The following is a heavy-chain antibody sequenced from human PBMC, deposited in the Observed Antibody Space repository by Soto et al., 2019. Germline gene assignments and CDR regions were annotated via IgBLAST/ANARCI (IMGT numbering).Heavy chain of an antibody. Sequence: PSYTLSLTCTVSGGSISSGDYYWSWIRQPPGKGLEWIGYIYYSGSTYYNPSLKSRVTISVDTSKNQFSLKLSSVTAAETAVYYCASPVWLGVFENAFDIWGQGTMVTASS. J-gene: IGHJ3*02. CDR1: GGSISSGDYY. V-gene: IGHV4-30-4*01. CDR2: IYYSGST. CDR3: ASPVWLGVFENAFDI. D-gene: IGHD3-10*01.